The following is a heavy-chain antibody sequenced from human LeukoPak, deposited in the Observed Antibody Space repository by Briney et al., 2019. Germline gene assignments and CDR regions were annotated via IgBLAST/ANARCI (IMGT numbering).Heavy chain of an antibody. CDR1: GFTFSSYE. Sequence: GGSLRLSCAASGFTFSSYEMNWVRQAPGKGLEWVSYISSSGSTIYYADSVKGRFTISRDNAKNSLYLQMNSLRAEDTAVYYCAREAYYYDSSGYRRFDYWGQGTLVTVSS. CDR3: AREAYYYDSSGYRRFDY. CDR2: ISSSGSTI. V-gene: IGHV3-48*03. J-gene: IGHJ4*02. D-gene: IGHD3-22*01.